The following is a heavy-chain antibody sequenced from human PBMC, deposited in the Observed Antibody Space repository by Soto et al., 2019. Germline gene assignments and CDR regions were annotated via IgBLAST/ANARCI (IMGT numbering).Heavy chain of an antibody. V-gene: IGHV4-34*01. D-gene: IGHD3-16*01. CDR2: INHSGST. CDR3: ARLDLAAVRYVRYYYYGMDV. CDR1: GGSFSGYY. J-gene: IGHJ6*02. Sequence: SETLSLTCAVYGGSFSGYYWSWIRQPPGKGLEWIGEINHSGSTNYNPSLKSRVTISVDTSKNQFSLKLSSVTAADTAVYYCARLDLAAVRYVRYYYYGMDVWRQGTTVTVSS.